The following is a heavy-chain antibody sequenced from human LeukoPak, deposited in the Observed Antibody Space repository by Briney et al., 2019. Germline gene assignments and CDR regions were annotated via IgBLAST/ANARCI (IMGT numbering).Heavy chain of an antibody. CDR1: GGSISTYY. V-gene: IGHV4-59*01. Sequence: SETLSLTCTVSGGSISTYYWSWIRQAPGKGLEWIGYINYSGSTDYNPSLKSRVTISVDTSKNQLSLKMRSVTAADTAVYYCAREYSSFEYWGQGTLVTVFS. D-gene: IGHD6-13*01. CDR3: AREYSSFEY. J-gene: IGHJ4*02. CDR2: INYSGST.